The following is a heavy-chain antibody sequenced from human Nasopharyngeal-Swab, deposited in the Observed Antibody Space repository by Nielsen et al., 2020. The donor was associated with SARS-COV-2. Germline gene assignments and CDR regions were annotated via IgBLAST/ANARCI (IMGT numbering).Heavy chain of an antibody. V-gene: IGHV3-21*01. Sequence: GGSLRLSCAVSGFTFNNDNFSCVRLSPGKWLEFVSSITSICSYIYYADSVKGRFTISRDNAKNSLYLQMNSLRAEDTAVYYCARDGLDYDFWSAYFMDVWGQETTVTVSS. D-gene: IGHD3-3*01. CDR3: ARDGLDYDFWSAYFMDV. J-gene: IGHJ6*02. CDR1: GFTFNNDN. CDR2: ITSICSYI.